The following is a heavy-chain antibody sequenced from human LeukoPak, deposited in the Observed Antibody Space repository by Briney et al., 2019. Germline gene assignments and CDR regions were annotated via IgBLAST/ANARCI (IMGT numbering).Heavy chain of an antibody. V-gene: IGHV3-23*01. CDR3: AREHTMVRGVIITAPDGMDV. D-gene: IGHD3-10*01. CDR1: GFTFSILD. Sequence: GGSLRLSCAASGFTFSILDMSWVRQAPGKGLEWVSAISGNGGRTYYADSVKGRFTISRDNSKNTLYLQMNSLRAEDTAVYYCAREHTMVRGVIITAPDGMDVWGQGTTVTVSS. J-gene: IGHJ6*02. CDR2: ISGNGGRT.